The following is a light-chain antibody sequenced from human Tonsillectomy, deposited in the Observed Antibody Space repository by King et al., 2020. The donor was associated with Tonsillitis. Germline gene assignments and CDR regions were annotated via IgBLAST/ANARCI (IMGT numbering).Light chain of an antibody. Sequence: TGIPDRFSGTGTRTDFTLTISRLEPEDFAVYYCQQLWTFGQGTKVEIK. CDR3: QQLWT. J-gene: IGKJ1*01. V-gene: IGKV3-20*01.